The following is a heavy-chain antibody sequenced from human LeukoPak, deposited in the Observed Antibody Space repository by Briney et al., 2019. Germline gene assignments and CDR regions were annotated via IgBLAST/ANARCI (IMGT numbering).Heavy chain of an antibody. Sequence: GESLKISCKGFGYSFTNYWIGWVRQMPGKGLEWMGIIYPADSDTRYSPSFQGHVTISADKSISTAYIQWSSLKTSDTAMYYCARRNRGALFDYWGQGTLVTVSS. CDR2: IYPADSDT. D-gene: IGHD1-14*01. J-gene: IGHJ4*02. V-gene: IGHV5-51*01. CDR1: GYSFTNYW. CDR3: ARRNRGALFDY.